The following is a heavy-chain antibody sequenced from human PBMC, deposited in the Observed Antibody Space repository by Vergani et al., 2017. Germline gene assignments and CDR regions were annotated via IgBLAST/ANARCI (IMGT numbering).Heavy chain of an antibody. CDR2: ISYDGSNK. J-gene: IGHJ3*02. V-gene: IGHV3-30*03. D-gene: IGHD1-26*01. CDR1: GFTFSSYG. CDR3: ARVDSGSYNDAFDI. Sequence: QVQLVESGGGVVQPGRSLRLSCAASGFTFSSYGMHWVRQAPGKGLEWVAVISYDGSNKYYADSVKGRFTISRDNSKNTLYLQMNSLRAEDTAVYYCARVDSGSYNDAFDIWGQGTMVTVSS.